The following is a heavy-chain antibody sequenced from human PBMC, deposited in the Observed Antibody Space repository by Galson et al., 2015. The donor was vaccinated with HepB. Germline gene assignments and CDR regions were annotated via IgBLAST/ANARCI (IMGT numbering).Heavy chain of an antibody. CDR1: GASINSTYY. CDR3: VRQRYFDY. V-gene: IGHV4-39*01. D-gene: IGHD1-14*01. J-gene: IGHJ4*02. CDR2: LYFRGTT. Sequence: LSLTCSFSGASINSTYYWGWIRQAPGKGLEWIGSLYFRGTTYYNPSLNSRVTISVDTSKRQFSLRLTSVTAADTAVYFCVRQRYFDYWGQGKLVTVSS.